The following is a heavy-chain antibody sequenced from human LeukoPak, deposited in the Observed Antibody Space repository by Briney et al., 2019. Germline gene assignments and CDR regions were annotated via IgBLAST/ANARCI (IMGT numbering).Heavy chain of an antibody. CDR2: ISGIGGST. J-gene: IGHJ5*02. CDR1: GFTFSSYA. CDR3: AKAPGAYIRYFDSNWFDP. Sequence: GGSLRLSCAASGFTFSSYAMSWVRQAPGKGLEWVSLISGIGGSTYYADSVKGRFTISRDNSKNTLYLQMNSLRAEDTAVYYCAKAPGAYIRYFDSNWFDPWGQGTLVTVSS. V-gene: IGHV3-23*01. D-gene: IGHD3-9*01.